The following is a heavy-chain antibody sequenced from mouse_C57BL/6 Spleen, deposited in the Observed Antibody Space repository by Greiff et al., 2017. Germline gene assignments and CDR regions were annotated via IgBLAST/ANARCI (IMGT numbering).Heavy chain of an antibody. Sequence: EVQVVESEGGLVQPGSSMKLSCTASGFTFSDYYMAWVRQVPEKGLEWVANINYDGSSTYYLDSLKSRFIISRDNAKNILYLQMSSLKSEDTATYYCARSDYYGSSSYAMDYWGQGTSVTVSS. V-gene: IGHV5-16*01. J-gene: IGHJ4*01. CDR3: ARSDYYGSSSYAMDY. CDR2: INYDGSST. D-gene: IGHD1-1*01. CDR1: GFTFSDYY.